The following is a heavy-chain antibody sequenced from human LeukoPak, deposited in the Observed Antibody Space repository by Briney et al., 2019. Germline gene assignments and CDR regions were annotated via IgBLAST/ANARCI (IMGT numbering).Heavy chain of an antibody. J-gene: IGHJ6*02. V-gene: IGHV1-69*13. CDR3: AIDLWDYYYYGMDV. CDR2: IIPIFGTA. Sequence: ASVNVSCKASGGTFSSYAISWVRQAPGPGLEWMGGIIPIFGTANYAQKFQGRVTITADESTSTAYMELSSLRSEDTAVYYCAIDLWDYYYYGMDVWGRGTTVTVSS. D-gene: IGHD2/OR15-2a*01. CDR1: GGTFSSYA.